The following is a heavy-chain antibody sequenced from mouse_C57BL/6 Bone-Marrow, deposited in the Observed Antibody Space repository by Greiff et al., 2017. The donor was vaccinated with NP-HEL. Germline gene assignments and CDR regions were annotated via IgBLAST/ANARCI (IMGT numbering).Heavy chain of an antibody. CDR1: GFTFSSYA. Sequence: EVMLVESGEGLVKPGGSLKLSCAASGFTFSSYAMSWVRQTPEKRLEWVAYISSGGDYIYYADTGKGRFTISRDNARNTLYLQMRSLKSEDTAMYYCTRDGYYEDYAMDYWGQGTSVTVSS. CDR2: ISSGGDYI. J-gene: IGHJ4*01. CDR3: TRDGYYEDYAMDY. V-gene: IGHV5-9-1*02. D-gene: IGHD2-3*01.